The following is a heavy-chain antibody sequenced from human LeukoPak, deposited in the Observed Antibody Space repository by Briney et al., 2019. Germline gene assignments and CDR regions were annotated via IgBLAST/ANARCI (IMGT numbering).Heavy chain of an antibody. V-gene: IGHV3-48*01. J-gene: IGHJ4*02. CDR1: GFSFSTYS. CDR2: ISGSSATI. D-gene: IGHD5-24*01. Sequence: GGSLRLSCAASGFSFSTYSMNWVRQAPGKGLEWVAYISGSSATIYYADSVKGRFTISRDNAENSLSLQMNSLRAEDTAVYYCAREEEPLTRWLQFWGQGTLVTVSS. CDR3: AREEEPLTRWLQF.